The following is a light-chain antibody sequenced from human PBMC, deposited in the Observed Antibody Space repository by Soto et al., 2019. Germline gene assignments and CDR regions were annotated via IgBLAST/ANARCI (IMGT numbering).Light chain of an antibody. J-gene: IGKJ1*01. Sequence: DIQMTQSPSSLSASVGDRVTITCRAGQSITYYLNWYQQKPGKAPKLLIYAASTLQSGVRSRFSGSGSGTDFSLTIGSLQPEGFATYYCQQSYSTPWTFGKGTKVEIK. CDR1: QSITYY. CDR2: AAS. CDR3: QQSYSTPWT. V-gene: IGKV1-39*01.